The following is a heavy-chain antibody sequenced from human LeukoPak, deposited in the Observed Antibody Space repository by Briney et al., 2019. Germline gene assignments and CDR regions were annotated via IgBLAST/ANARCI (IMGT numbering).Heavy chain of an antibody. CDR3: AKSPHMVSLYFDY. CDR1: GFTFSSYA. Sequence: GGSLRLSCAASGFTFSSYAMSWVRQAPGKGLEWVSAISGGGGSTYYADSVKGRFTISRDNSKNTLYLQMNSLRAEDTAVYYCAKSPHMVSLYFDYWGQGTLVTVSS. J-gene: IGHJ4*02. CDR2: ISGGGGST. D-gene: IGHD3-10*01. V-gene: IGHV3-23*01.